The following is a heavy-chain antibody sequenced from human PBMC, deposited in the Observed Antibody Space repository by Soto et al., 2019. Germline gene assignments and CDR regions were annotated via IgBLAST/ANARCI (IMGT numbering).Heavy chain of an antibody. Sequence: GGSLRLSCAASGFTFSSYAMTWVRQAPGKGLEWVSAINGSGGSTYYADSVKGRFTISRDNSKNTLYLQMNSLRAVDTAVYYCAKVGIVVVPVGTTAKYFQHWGQGTLVTVSS. J-gene: IGHJ1*01. D-gene: IGHD2-2*01. CDR3: AKVGIVVVPVGTTAKYFQH. CDR2: INGSGGST. V-gene: IGHV3-23*01. CDR1: GFTFSSYA.